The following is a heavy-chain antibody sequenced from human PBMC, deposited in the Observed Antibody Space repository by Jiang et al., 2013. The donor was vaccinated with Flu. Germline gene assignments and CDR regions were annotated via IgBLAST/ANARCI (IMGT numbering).Heavy chain of an antibody. CDR2: IYYSGST. CDR3: ARDLLYSSSSFDY. D-gene: IGHD6-6*01. CDR1: GGSISSGDYY. V-gene: IGHV4-30-4*01. J-gene: IGHJ4*02. Sequence: SLTCTVSGGSISSGDYYWSWIRQPPGKGLEWIGYIYYSGSTYYNPSLKSRVTISVDTSKNQFSLKLSSVTAADTAVYYGARDLLYSSSSFDYWGQGTLVTVSS.